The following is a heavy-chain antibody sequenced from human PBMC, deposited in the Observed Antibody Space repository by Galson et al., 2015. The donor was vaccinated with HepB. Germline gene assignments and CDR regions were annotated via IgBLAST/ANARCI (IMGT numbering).Heavy chain of an antibody. CDR3: ARHDTFRYYYDSSGYYSAFDY. J-gene: IGHJ4*02. V-gene: IGHV1-18*01. Sequence: SVKVSCKASGGTFSSYAISWVRQAPGQGLEWMGWISAYNGNTNYAQKLQGRVTMTTDTSTSTAYMELRSLRSDDTAVYYCARHDTFRYYYDSSGYYSAFDYWGQGTLVTVSS. CDR1: GGTFSSYA. D-gene: IGHD3-22*01. CDR2: ISAYNGNT.